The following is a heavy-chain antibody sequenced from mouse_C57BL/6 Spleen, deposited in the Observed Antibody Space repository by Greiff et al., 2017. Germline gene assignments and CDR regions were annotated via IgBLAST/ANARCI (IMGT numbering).Heavy chain of an antibody. V-gene: IGHV1-81*01. J-gene: IGHJ4*01. CDR3: ARSPGGYDEAMDY. CDR1: GYTFTSYG. CDR2: IYPRSGTT. D-gene: IGHD2-2*01. Sequence: QVQLMESGAELARPGASVKLSCKASGYTFTSYGISWVKQRTGQGLEWIGEIYPRSGTTYYNEKFKGKATLTADKSSSTAYMELRSLTSEDSAVYFCARSPGGYDEAMDYWGQGTSVTVSS.